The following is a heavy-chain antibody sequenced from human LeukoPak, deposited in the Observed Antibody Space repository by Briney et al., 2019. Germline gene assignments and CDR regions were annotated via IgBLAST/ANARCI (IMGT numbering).Heavy chain of an antibody. J-gene: IGHJ6*03. CDR2: ISYDGSNK. D-gene: IGHD6-13*01. CDR3: ARALGVFYYYYMDV. Sequence: PGGSLRLSCAASGFTFSSYAMHWVRQAPGKGLEWVAVISYDGSNKYYADSVKGRLTISRDNSKNTLYLQMNSLRAEDTAVYYCARALGVFYYYYMDVWGKGTTVTVSS. V-gene: IGHV3-30*04. CDR1: GFTFSSYA.